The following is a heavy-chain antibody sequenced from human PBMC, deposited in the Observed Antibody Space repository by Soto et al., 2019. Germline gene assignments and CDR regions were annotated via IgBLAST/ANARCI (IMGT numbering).Heavy chain of an antibody. CDR1: GFTFTSYG. Sequence: ASVKVSCTASGFTFTSYGISWVRQAPGQGLEWMGWIGAYNGKENYAQKFQGRVTMTTVTSTSTAYMELTSLRSDDTAVYYCTRDLRDESDYDTTLWYFDYWGQGTLVTVSS. V-gene: IGHV1-18*01. J-gene: IGHJ4*02. D-gene: IGHD5-12*01. CDR2: IGAYNGKE. CDR3: TRDLRDESDYDTTLWYFDY.